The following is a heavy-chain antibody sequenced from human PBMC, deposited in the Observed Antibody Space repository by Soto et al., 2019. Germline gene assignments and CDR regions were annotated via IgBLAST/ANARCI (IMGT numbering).Heavy chain of an antibody. CDR2: VSYDGSKR. Sequence: GGSLRLSCAASGFTFSSCAMHWVRQAPGKGLEWVTVVSYDGSKRYYADSVKGRFSISRDNSKNTLSLQMNSLRPEGTGVYYCARPNYDFWSGSKDFGGLDVWGQGTTVTVSS. J-gene: IGHJ6*02. CDR1: GFTFSSCA. CDR3: ARPNYDFWSGSKDFGGLDV. V-gene: IGHV3-30*03. D-gene: IGHD3-3*01.